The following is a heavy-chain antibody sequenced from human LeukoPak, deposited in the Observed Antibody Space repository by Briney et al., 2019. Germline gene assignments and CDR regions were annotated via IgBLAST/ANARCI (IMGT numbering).Heavy chain of an antibody. V-gene: IGHV3-23*01. CDR3: ANAPHVLLWFGDNLPDY. Sequence: GGSLRLSCAASGFTFSSYSMNWVRQAPGKGLEWVSGIGSNSVPTVYADSVKGRFTISRDNSKSMLYLQMDSLRVEDTAVYYCANAPHVLLWFGDNLPDYWGQGTLVTVSS. D-gene: IGHD3-10*01. J-gene: IGHJ4*02. CDR1: GFTFSSYS. CDR2: IGSNSVPT.